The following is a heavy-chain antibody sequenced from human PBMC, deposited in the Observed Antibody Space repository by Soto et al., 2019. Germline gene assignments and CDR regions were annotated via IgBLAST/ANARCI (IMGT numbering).Heavy chain of an antibody. J-gene: IGHJ5*02. CDR2: IYYSASN. CDR1: GGSISSSSYY. Sequence: SETLSLTCTVSGGSISSSSYYWGWIRQPPGKGLEWSGSIYYSASNYYNPSLKSRVTISVDTSHNPFSLILSSVTAADTAVYYCASLAMLRTGCHNWFDTWCQGALVTVSS. CDR3: ASLAMLRTGCHNWFDT. D-gene: IGHD3-10*02. V-gene: IGHV4-39*01.